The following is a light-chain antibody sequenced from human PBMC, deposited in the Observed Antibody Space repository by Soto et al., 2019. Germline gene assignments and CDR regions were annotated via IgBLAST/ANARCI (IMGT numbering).Light chain of an antibody. CDR2: KAS. CDR3: QQYNSYWT. CDR1: QSVSKW. Sequence: VQMTQSPSTLSASVGYTVTITCRTSQSVSKWLAWYQQKPGKAPKLLIYKASVLETGVPSRFSGIGSGTEFSLTISSLKSDDFATYYCQQYNSYWTFGQGTKVDIK. J-gene: IGKJ1*01. V-gene: IGKV1-5*03.